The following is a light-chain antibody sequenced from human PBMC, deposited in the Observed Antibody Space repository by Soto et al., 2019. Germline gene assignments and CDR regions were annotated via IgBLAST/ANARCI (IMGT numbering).Light chain of an antibody. CDR3: QKYEHVPWT. V-gene: IGKV1-27*01. CDR2: AAS. CDR1: QGISHY. Sequence: DIPMTQSPSSLSASVGDRITITCRASQGISHYLAWYQQKPGKVPTVLIYAASTLQSGVPSRFSGGGSGTDFTLTISSLQPEDFATYYYQKYEHVPWTFGQGTRVEVK. J-gene: IGKJ1*01.